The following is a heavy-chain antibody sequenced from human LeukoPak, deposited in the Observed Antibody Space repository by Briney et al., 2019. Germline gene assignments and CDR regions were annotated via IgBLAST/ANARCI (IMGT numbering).Heavy chain of an antibody. Sequence: GRSLRLSCAASGFTFSSYGMHWVRQAPGKGLEWVAVISYDGSNKYYADSVKGRFTISRDNSKNTLYLQMNSLRAEDTAVYYCARDWHYYDISGYRTGDHWGQGTLVTVSS. V-gene: IGHV3-30*03. CDR3: ARDWHYYDISGYRTGDH. D-gene: IGHD3-22*01. CDR1: GFTFSSYG. J-gene: IGHJ4*02. CDR2: ISYDGSNK.